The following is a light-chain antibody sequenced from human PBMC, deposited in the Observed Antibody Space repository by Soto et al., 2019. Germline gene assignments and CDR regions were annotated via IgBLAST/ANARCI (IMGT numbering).Light chain of an antibody. CDR1: QIVSTNY. Sequence: EIVLTQSPGTLSLSPGQRATLSCRASQIVSTNYLAWYQQKPGQAPRLLIYGASSRATGIPDRFSGSGCGTDFTLTISGLESEDFAVYYCQLYGNTPMYTFGQGTKLEIK. CDR2: GAS. J-gene: IGKJ2*01. CDR3: QLYGNTPMYT. V-gene: IGKV3-20*01.